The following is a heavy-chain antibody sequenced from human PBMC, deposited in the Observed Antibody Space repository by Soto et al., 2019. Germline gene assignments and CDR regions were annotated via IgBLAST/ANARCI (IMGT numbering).Heavy chain of an antibody. V-gene: IGHV3-21*01. J-gene: IGHJ1*01. CDR3: ARDSSALREPDQSFQY. CDR2: IGSSSSI. Sequence: GGSLRLSCAASGFTFNSYNMRWVRQAPGKGLEWVSFIGSSSSIYYADSVKGRFTISRDNAKNSLYLQMYSLRAEDTAVYHCARDSSALREPDQSFQYWGQGT. D-gene: IGHD1-26*01. CDR1: GFTFNSYN.